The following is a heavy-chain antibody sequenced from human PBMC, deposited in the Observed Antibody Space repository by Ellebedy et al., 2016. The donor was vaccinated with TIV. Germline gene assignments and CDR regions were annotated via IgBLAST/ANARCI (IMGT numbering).Heavy chain of an antibody. V-gene: IGHV5-51*01. D-gene: IGHD3-22*01. CDR1: GYSFTRYW. Sequence: GESLKISXKGSGYSFTRYWIGWVRQMPGKGLEWMGMIFPGDSDTRYSPSFQGQVTISADKSISTAYLQWSRLKASDTAKYYCATSDDSTPQVWGQGTLVIVSS. J-gene: IGHJ4*02. CDR3: ATSDDSTPQV. CDR2: IFPGDSDT.